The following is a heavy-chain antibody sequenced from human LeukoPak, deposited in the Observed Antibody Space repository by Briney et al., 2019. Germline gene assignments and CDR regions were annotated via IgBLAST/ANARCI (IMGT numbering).Heavy chain of an antibody. CDR3: ARGRPHYYDSKWGRFDY. CDR2: IIGSGGST. CDR1: GFTFSSYA. V-gene: IGHV3-23*01. J-gene: IGHJ4*02. D-gene: IGHD3-22*01. Sequence: GGSLSLSCAASGFTFSSYAMSWVRQAPGRGLEWVSAIIGSGGSTYYADSVKGRFTISRDNSKNTLYLQMNSLRAEDTAVYYCARGRPHYYDSKWGRFDYWGQGTLVTVSS.